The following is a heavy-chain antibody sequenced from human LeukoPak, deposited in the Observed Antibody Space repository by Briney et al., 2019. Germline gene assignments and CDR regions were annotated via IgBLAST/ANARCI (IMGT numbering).Heavy chain of an antibody. CDR2: FFTSGTGGTT. CDR3: ARADPYYYDSSGYGLGEYNWFDP. Sequence: SETLSLTCTVSGVSVSTYYWSWIRQSAGKGLEFIGRFFTSGTGGTTYYNPSLKSRVTMSLDTSKNQFSLKLISVTAADTAVYYCARADPYYYDSSGYGLGEYNWFDPWGQGTLVTVSS. J-gene: IGHJ5*02. V-gene: IGHV4-4*07. CDR1: GVSVSTYY. D-gene: IGHD3-22*01.